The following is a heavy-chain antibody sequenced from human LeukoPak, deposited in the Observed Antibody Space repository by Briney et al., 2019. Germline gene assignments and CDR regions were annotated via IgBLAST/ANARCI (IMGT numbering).Heavy chain of an antibody. CDR2: INHSGST. J-gene: IGHJ5*02. V-gene: IGHV4-34*01. CDR3: ARMSSSLRFDP. Sequence: SETLSLTCAVYGGSFSGYYWSWIRQPPGKGLEWIGEINHSGSTNYNPSLKSRVTISVDTAKNQFSLKLSSVTAADTAVYYCARMSSSLRFDPWGQGTLVTVSS. D-gene: IGHD6-6*01. CDR1: GGSFSGYY.